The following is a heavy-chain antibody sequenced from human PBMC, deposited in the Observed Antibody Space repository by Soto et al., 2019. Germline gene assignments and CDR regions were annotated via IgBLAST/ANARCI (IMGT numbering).Heavy chain of an antibody. V-gene: IGHV1-69*13. CDR3: ARSNCSSTSCYTGGDYYGMDV. J-gene: IGHJ6*02. CDR1: GGTFSSYA. D-gene: IGHD2-2*02. CDR2: IIPIFGTA. Sequence: ASVKVSCKASGGTFSSYAISWVRQAPGQGLEWMGGIIPIFGTANYAQKFQGRVTITADESTSTAYMELSSLRSEDTAVYYCARSNCSSTSCYTGGDYYGMDVWGQGTTVTVSS.